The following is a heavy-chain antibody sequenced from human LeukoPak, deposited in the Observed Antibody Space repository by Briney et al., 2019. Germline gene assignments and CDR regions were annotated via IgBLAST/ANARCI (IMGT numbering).Heavy chain of an antibody. D-gene: IGHD5-24*01. CDR1: GFTFSSYA. V-gene: IGHV3-64*01. CDR2: ISSNGGST. J-gene: IGHJ4*02. Sequence: GGSLRLSCAASGFTFSSYAMHWVRQAPGKGLEYVSAISSNGGSTYYANSVKGRFTISRDNSKNTLYLQMGSLRAEDMAVYYCARGAEMATVYFDYWGQGTLVTVSS. CDR3: ARGAEMATVYFDY.